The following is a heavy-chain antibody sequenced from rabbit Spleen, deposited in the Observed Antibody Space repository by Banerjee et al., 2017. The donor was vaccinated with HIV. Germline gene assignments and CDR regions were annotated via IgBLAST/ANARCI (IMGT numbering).Heavy chain of an antibody. CDR3: VRDQAGYAGYGPYYFYL. V-gene: IGHV1S45*01. CDR1: GVSLNDKDV. J-gene: IGHJ4*01. D-gene: IGHD7-1*01. Sequence: QEQLVESGGGLVQPEGSLTLTCKASGVSLNDKDVMCWVRQAPGKGLEWIACINIVTGKSVYASWAKGRFTMSRTSSTTVTLQMTSLTAADTATYFCVRDQAGYAGYGPYYFYLWGQGTLVTVS. CDR2: INIVTGKS.